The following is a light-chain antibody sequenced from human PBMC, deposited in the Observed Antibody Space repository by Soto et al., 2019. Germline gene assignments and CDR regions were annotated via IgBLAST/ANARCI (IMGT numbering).Light chain of an antibody. J-gene: IGLJ2*01. V-gene: IGLV3-21*04. CDR1: NIGSKF. CDR2: YES. Sequence: SYELTQPPSVSVAPGKTARITCGGNNIGSKFVHWYQQKPGQAPVMVIYYESDRPSGIPERFSGSNSGNTATLTISGVEAGDEADYYCQVWDSSGDHVVFGGGTKLTVL. CDR3: QVWDSSGDHVV.